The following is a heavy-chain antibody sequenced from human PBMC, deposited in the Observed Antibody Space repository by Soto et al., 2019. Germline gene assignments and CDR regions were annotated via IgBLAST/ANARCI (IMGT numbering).Heavy chain of an antibody. CDR2: IKQSGSDR. Sequence: EVQLVESGGGLVQPGGSLGLSCAASGFTFSSYWMSWVRLAPGKGLEWVAHIKQSGSDRYYVDSVRGRFTISRDNAKNSLYLQRNSLRVEDTAMYYCASVKSWAVSPWGQGTLVTVSP. CDR1: GFTFSSYW. V-gene: IGHV3-7*01. CDR3: ASVKSWAVSP. D-gene: IGHD3-10*01. J-gene: IGHJ5*02.